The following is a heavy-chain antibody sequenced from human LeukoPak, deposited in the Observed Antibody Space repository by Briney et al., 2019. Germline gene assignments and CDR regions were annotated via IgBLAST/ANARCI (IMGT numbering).Heavy chain of an antibody. CDR2: ISAYNGNT. D-gene: IGHD3-22*01. Sequence: GASVKVSCKASGYTFTSYGISWVRQAPGQGLEWMGWISAYNGNTNYAQKFQGRVTMTTDTSTSTAYMELRSLRSDDTAVYYCARDPSSGYYYRGSADYWGQGTLVTVSS. V-gene: IGHV1-18*01. J-gene: IGHJ4*02. CDR1: GYTFTSYG. CDR3: ARDPSSGYYYRGSADY.